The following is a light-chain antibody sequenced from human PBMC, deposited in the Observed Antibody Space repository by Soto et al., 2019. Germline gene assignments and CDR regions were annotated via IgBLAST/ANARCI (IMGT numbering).Light chain of an antibody. CDR2: EVS. J-gene: IGLJ1*01. CDR3: SSYTSFSTYV. CDR1: SSDVGGYNY. Sequence: VLTQPASVSGSPGQSITISCTGTSSDVGGYNYVSWYQQHPGKAPKLMIYEVSNRPSGVSNRFSGSKSDNTASLTISGLQAEDEADYYCSSYTSFSTYVFGTGTKVTVL. V-gene: IGLV2-14*01.